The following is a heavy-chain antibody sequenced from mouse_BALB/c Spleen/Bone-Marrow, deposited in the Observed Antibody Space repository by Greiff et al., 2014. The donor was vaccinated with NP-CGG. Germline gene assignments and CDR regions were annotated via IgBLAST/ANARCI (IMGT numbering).Heavy chain of an antibody. CDR1: GYGFSSYW. CDR3: ARVRNWADY. J-gene: IGHJ2*01. CDR2: IYPGDGDT. Sequence: QVQLQQSRAELVRPGSSGKISCKASGYGFSSYWLKWVKQRPGQGLGWIGQIYPGDGDTNYNGKFKGKATLTADKSSSTAYMQLSSLTSEDSAVYFCARVRNWADYWGQGTTLTVSS. V-gene: IGHV1-80*01. D-gene: IGHD4-1*01.